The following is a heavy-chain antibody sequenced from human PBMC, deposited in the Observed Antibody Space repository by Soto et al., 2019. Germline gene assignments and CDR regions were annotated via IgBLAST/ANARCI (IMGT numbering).Heavy chain of an antibody. CDR1: GFTFSSYG. CDR2: IWYDGSNK. J-gene: IGHJ6*02. V-gene: IGHV3-33*01. D-gene: IGHD3-10*01. CDR3: ARDLWFGELSSYYYGMDV. Sequence: QVQLVESGGGVVQPGRSLRLSCAASGFTFSSYGMHWVRQAPGKGLEWEAVIWYDGSNKYYADSVKGRFTISRDNSKNTLYLQMNSMRAEDTAVYYCARDLWFGELSSYYYGMDVWGQGTTVTVSS.